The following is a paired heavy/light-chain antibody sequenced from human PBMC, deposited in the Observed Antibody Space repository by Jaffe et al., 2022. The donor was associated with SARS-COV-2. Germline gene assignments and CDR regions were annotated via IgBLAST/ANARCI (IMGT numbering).Light chain of an antibody. CDR3: MQALQTPLT. CDR2: LGS. CDR1: QSLLYSDGYNY. J-gene: IGKJ4*01. V-gene: IGKV2-28*01. Sequence: DIVMTQSPLSLSVTPGEPASISCRSSQSLLYSDGYNYLDWYLQKPGQSPQLLIYLGSNRASGVPDRFSGSGSGTDFTLTISRVEAEDVGLYYCMQALQTPLTFGGGTKVEIK.
Heavy chain of an antibody. CDR1: GYIFANYY. V-gene: IGHV1-46*01. CDR3: ARVCDARNPLDEDY. Sequence: QVQLVQSGAEVKKPGASVKISCEASGYIFANYYVHWVRQAPGQGLEWMGMIDPTGGSTSHAHNFQGRVTMTRDTSTSTLYMELSSLRSEDTAVYYCARVCDARNPLDEDYWGQGTLVTVSS. CDR2: IDPTGGST. D-gene: IGHD2-21*01. J-gene: IGHJ4*02.